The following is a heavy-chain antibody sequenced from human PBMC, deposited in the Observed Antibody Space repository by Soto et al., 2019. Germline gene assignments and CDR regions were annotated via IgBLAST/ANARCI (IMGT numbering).Heavy chain of an antibody. V-gene: IGHV3-30-3*01. J-gene: IGHJ4*02. Sequence: PGGSLRLSCAASGFTFSSYAMHWVRQAPGKGLEWVAVISYDGSNKYYADSVKGRFTISRDNSKNTLYLQMNSLRAEDTAVYYCARGRFNIVATLIDYWGQGTLVTAPQ. CDR2: ISYDGSNK. D-gene: IGHD5-12*01. CDR1: GFTFSSYA. CDR3: ARGRFNIVATLIDY.